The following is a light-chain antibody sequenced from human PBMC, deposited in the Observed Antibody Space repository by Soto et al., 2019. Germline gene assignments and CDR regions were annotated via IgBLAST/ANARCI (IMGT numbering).Light chain of an antibody. V-gene: IGKV3-20*01. J-gene: IGKJ5*01. CDR1: QSVGSTY. CDR2: GAS. CDR3: QQYGSSPRIT. Sequence: EIVLTQSPGTLSLSPGERATLSCRASQSVGSTYLAWYQHKPGQAPRLLIYGASSRATGIPDRFSGSGSGTDFTLTISRLEHEDVAVYYCQQYGSSPRITFGQGTRLEIK.